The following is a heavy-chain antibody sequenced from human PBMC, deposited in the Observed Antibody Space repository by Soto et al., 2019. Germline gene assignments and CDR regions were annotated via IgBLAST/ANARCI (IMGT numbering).Heavy chain of an antibody. CDR1: GGSISSYY. CDR3: AKGDCSSTSCYWFDP. J-gene: IGHJ5*02. CDR2: IYYSGST. V-gene: IGHV4-59*01. D-gene: IGHD2-2*01. Sequence: QVQLQESGPGLVKPSETLSLTCTVSGGSISSYYWSWIRQPPGKGLEWIGYIYYSGSTNYNPTLKSRVTISVDTSKNQFSLKLSSVTAADTAVYYCAKGDCSSTSCYWFDPLGQGTLVTVSS.